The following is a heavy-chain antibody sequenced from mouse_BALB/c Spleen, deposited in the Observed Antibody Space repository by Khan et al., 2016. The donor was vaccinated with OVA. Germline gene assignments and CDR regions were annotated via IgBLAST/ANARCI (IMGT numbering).Heavy chain of an antibody. CDR1: GYSITRDYA. J-gene: IGHJ4*01. Sequence: EVQLQESGPGLVKPSQSLSLTCTVTGYSITRDYAWNWIRQFPGNKLEWMGYISNSGSTSYNPSLKSRISITRDTSKNQFFLQLNSVTTEDTATDYCASERGRYYAIDYWGQGTSVTVSS. V-gene: IGHV3-2*02. CDR2: ISNSGST. D-gene: IGHD4-1*01. CDR3: ASERGRYYAIDY.